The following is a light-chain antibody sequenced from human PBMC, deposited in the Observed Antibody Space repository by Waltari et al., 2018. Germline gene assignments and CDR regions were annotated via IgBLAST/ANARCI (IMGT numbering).Light chain of an antibody. Sequence: DVVMTQSPLSLPVTLGQPASISCRSSQSLLDSDGNTYLTWFQQRPGQSPRRLIYNVSNRDSGVPDRFSGSGSGTDFTLKISRVEAEDVGIYYCMQGAHWPLTFGGGTKVEIK. CDR2: NVS. V-gene: IGKV2-30*01. CDR3: MQGAHWPLT. CDR1: QSLLDSDGNTY. J-gene: IGKJ4*01.